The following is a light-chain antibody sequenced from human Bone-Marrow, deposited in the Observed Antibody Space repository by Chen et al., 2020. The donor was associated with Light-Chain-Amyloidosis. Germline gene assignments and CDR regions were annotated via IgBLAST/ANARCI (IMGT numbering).Light chain of an antibody. CDR1: SDINVGSYR. V-gene: IGLV5-45*02. CDR2: FKSDSED. Sequence: QAVLTQPSSLSASPGASASLTCTFRSDINVGSYRIYWYQQKPGSPPQYLLRFKSDSEDQRGSGVPRRFSGSRDVSANAGILLISGLQSEDESDSYCMICHSTAWVFGGVTKLTVL. CDR3: MICHSTAWV. J-gene: IGLJ3*02.